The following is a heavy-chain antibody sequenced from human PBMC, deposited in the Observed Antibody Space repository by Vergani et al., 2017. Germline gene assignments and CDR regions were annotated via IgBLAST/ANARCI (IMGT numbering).Heavy chain of an antibody. V-gene: IGHV3-23*01. CDR1: GFTFSSYA. CDR2: ISGSGGST. Sequence: EVQLLESGGGLVQPGGSLRLSCAASGFTFSSYAMSWVRQAPGKGLEWVSAISGSGGSTYYADSVKGRFTISRDNSKNTLYLQMNILIAEVTAVYYCANHPNLWFWEFSPRMDVWGQGTTVTVSS. J-gene: IGHJ6*02. CDR3: ANHPNLWFWEFSPRMDV. D-gene: IGHD3-10*01.